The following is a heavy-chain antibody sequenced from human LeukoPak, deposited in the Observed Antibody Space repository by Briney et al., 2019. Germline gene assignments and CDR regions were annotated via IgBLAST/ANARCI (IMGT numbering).Heavy chain of an antibody. Sequence: GGSLRLSCGASGFTFSTHDMHWVRQAPGKGLEWVANIRQDGSEKYYVDSVKGRFTISRDNAKNSLYLQMNSLRAEDTAVYYCARGAVDSAYRPIDYWGQGTLVTVSS. CDR1: GFTFSTHD. CDR2: IRQDGSEK. J-gene: IGHJ4*02. V-gene: IGHV3-7*01. CDR3: ARGAVDSAYRPIDY. D-gene: IGHD5-12*01.